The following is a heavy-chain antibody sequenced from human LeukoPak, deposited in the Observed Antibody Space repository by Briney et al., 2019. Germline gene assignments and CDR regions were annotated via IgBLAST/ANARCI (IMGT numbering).Heavy chain of an antibody. CDR2: ISSSNSYI. Sequence: RAGGSLRLSCAASGFTFSSYSMNWVRQAPGKGLEWVSSISSSNSYIYYADSVKGRFTISRDNAKNSLYLQMNSLRAEDTAVYYCARVRMGAFDIWGQGTMVTVSS. V-gene: IGHV3-21*01. CDR1: GFTFSSYS. D-gene: IGHD2-8*01. CDR3: ARVRMGAFDI. J-gene: IGHJ3*02.